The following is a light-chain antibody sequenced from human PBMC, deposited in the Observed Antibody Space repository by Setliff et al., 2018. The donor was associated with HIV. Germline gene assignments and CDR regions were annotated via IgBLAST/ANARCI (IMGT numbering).Light chain of an antibody. J-gene: IGKJ4*01. Sequence: DFQMTQSPSSLSASVGDSVTITCRASQGIDSYLAWYQQRPGKVPKLLIYAASTLQSGVPSRFSASGSGTDFTLTITSLQPEDVATYYCQKYNSAPLTFGGGTKVDIK. V-gene: IGKV1-27*01. CDR3: QKYNSAPLT. CDR1: QGIDSY. CDR2: AAS.